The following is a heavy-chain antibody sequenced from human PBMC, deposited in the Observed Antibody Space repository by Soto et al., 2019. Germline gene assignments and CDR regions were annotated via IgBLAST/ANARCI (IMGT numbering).Heavy chain of an antibody. V-gene: IGHV3-23*01. CDR2: ISGSGGST. Sequence: GGSLRLSCAASGFTFSSYAMSWVRQAPGKGLEWVSAISGSGGSTYYADSVKGRFTISRDNSKNTLYLQMNSLRAEDTAVYYCAKTIRNVDIVATMPEGYFDYWGQGTLVTVSS. CDR1: GFTFSSYA. D-gene: IGHD5-12*01. CDR3: AKTIRNVDIVATMPEGYFDY. J-gene: IGHJ4*02.